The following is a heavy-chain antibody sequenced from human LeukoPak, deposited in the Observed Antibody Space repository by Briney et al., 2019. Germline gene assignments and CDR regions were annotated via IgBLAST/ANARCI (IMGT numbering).Heavy chain of an antibody. V-gene: IGHV3-53*01. J-gene: IGHJ4*02. Sequence: GGSLRLSCAASGFTVSSNYMSWVRQAPGKGLEWVSVIYSGGSTYYADSVKGRFTISRDNSKNTLYLQMNSLRAEDTAVYYCANTDIVATIQLDYWGQGTLVTVSS. CDR2: IYSGGST. CDR3: ANTDIVATIQLDY. D-gene: IGHD5-12*01. CDR1: GFTVSSNY.